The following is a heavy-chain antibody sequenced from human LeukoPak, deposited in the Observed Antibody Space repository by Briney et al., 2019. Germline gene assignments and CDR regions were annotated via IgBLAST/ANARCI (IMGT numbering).Heavy chain of an antibody. CDR3: VRSRLGGSDSDGCLYYYDY. V-gene: IGHV1-2*06. CDR2: INPNSVIT. D-gene: IGHD3-22*01. CDR1: GYTFTGYC. J-gene: IGHJ4*02. Sequence: ASVKVSCKTSGYTFTGYCIHWVRQAPGQGLEWMGRINPNSVITSYAQKFQGRVTMTRDTSVSTAYMELSRLRPDDTAVYYCVRSRLGGSDSDGCLYYYDYWGQGTLVTVSS.